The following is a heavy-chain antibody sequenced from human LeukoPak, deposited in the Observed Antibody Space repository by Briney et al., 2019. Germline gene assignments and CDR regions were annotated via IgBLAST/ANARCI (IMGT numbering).Heavy chain of an antibody. V-gene: IGHV4-34*01. J-gene: IGHJ4*02. CDR3: ARRPNSSSWLDYFDY. D-gene: IGHD6-13*01. CDR1: GGSFSGYY. Sequence: SETLSLTCAVYGGSFSGYYWSWIRQPPGKGLEWIGEINHSGSTNYNPSLESRVTISVDTSKNQFSLKLSSVTAADTAVYYCARRPNSSSWLDYFDYWGQGTLVTVSS. CDR2: INHSGST.